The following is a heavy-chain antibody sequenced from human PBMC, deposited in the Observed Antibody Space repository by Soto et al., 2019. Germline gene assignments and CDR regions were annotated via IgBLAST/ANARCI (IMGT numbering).Heavy chain of an antibody. J-gene: IGHJ4*02. CDR3: SRDLRDY. CDR1: GFTFSNYN. D-gene: IGHD4-17*01. V-gene: IGHV3-48*02. CDR2: ISSSSGTI. Sequence: EVQLVESGGGLVQPGGSLRLSCAASGFTFSNYNRNRVRQAPGKGLEWVSYISSSSGTIYYADSVKGRFTISRDNAKNSLYLQMNSLRDEDTAVYYCSRDLRDYWGQGTLVTVSS.